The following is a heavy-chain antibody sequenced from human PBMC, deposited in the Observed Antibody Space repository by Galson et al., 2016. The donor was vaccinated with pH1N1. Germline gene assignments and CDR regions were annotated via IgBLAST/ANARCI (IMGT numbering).Heavy chain of an antibody. CDR3: ARARNYYGNEAFDI. CDR1: GVIFNSYA. Sequence: SVKVSCKASGVIFNSYAINWVRQAPGQGLERMGGIIAIFNTPNYAQDFQGRVTITADKPTTTVYLELSGLTSEDTAVYYCARARNYYGNEAFDIWGQGTMVIVSS. CDR2: IIAIFNTP. J-gene: IGHJ3*02. V-gene: IGHV1-69*06. D-gene: IGHD3-22*01.